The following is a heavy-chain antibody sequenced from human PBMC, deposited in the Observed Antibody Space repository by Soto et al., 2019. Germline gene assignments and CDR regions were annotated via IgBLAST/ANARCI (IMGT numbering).Heavy chain of an antibody. Sequence: ASVKVSCKASGYTFTSYDINWVRQATGQGLEWMGWMNPNSGNTGYAQKFQGRVTMTRNTSISTAYMELSSLRSEDTAVYDVARGDCSSTSGYDAFDIWGQGTMVTVSS. D-gene: IGHD2-2*01. CDR3: ARGDCSSTSGYDAFDI. CDR2: MNPNSGNT. J-gene: IGHJ3*02. V-gene: IGHV1-8*02. CDR1: GYTFTSYD.